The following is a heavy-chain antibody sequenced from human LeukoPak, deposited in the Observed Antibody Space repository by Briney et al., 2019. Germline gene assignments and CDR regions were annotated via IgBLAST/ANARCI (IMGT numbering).Heavy chain of an antibody. V-gene: IGHV1-8*01. J-gene: IGHJ5*02. Sequence: ASVKVSCEASGYTFTSYDINWVRQATGQGLEWMGWINPNSGNTGYAQKFQGRVTMTRNTSISTAYMELSSLRSEDTAVYYCARVGSLNWFDPWGQGTLVTVSS. CDR1: GYTFTSYD. D-gene: IGHD1-26*01. CDR2: INPNSGNT. CDR3: ARVGSLNWFDP.